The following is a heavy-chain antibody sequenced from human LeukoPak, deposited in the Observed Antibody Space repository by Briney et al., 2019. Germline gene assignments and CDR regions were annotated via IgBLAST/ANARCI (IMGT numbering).Heavy chain of an antibody. CDR3: ARDEDAF. V-gene: IGHV3-74*01. CDR2: ISSDGSTT. J-gene: IGHJ4*02. Sequence: GGSLRLSCAASGFSFSNFWMHWVRQAPGKGLVCVSHISSDGSTTTYADSVKGRFTISRDNAENTLFLQLNSLRDEDTAVYYCARDEDAFGGQGTLVTVSS. CDR1: GFSFSNFW.